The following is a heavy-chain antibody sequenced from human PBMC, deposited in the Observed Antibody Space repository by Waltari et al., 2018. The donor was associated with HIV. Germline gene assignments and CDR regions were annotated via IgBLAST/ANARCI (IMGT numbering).Heavy chain of an antibody. D-gene: IGHD3-16*01. Sequence: QEQLVQSGAEVKKPGASVRVSCTASGYTFIGYFIHWVRQAPGQGLEWMGWLNPKSGATNYAQRFRGRVTFTRDTSVDTAYLDLARLRVDDTATYCCHRPWDSDHWGSDNWGQGTLFIVSS. CDR2: LNPKSGAT. CDR3: HRPWDSDHWGSDN. V-gene: IGHV1-2*02. CDR1: GYTFIGYF. J-gene: IGHJ4*01.